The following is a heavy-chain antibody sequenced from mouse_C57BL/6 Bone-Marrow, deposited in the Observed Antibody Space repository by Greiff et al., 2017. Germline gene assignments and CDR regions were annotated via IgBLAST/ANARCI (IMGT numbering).Heavy chain of an antibody. CDR3: AGWTTAAPADWYFDV. CDR2: IYPRDGST. Sequence: VQLQESDAELVKPGASVKISCKVSGYTFTDHTIHWMKQRPEQGLEWIGYIYPRDGSTKYTEKFKGKATLTADKSSSTAYMPLHSLTSEDSAVXFCAGWTTAAPADWYFDVWGTGTTVTVSS. D-gene: IGHD1-2*01. CDR1: GYTFTDHT. V-gene: IGHV1-78*01. J-gene: IGHJ1*03.